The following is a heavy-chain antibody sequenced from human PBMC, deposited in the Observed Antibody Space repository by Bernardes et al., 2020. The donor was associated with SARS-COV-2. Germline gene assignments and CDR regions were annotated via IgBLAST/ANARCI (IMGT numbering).Heavy chain of an antibody. CDR1: GFTFSSYW. CDR2: IDQDGSEK. D-gene: IGHD6-19*01. CDR3: ARGSGSGGFDP. Sequence: GSLRLSCVVSGFTFSSYWMSWVRQAPGKGLEWVANIDQDGSEKYFVDSVKGRFTISRDNAKKSMSLQMNGLRAEDTAVYYCARGSGSGGFDPWGQGTLVTVAS. V-gene: IGHV3-7*05. J-gene: IGHJ5*02.